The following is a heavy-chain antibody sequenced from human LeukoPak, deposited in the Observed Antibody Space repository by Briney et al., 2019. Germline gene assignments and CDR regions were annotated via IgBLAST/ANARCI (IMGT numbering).Heavy chain of an antibody. J-gene: IGHJ4*02. CDR3: ARDHNWGPDY. Sequence: GASVKVSCKASGYGFTDHYLHWLRQAPGQGLEWMGWIHPNSGDTNYAQNFQGRVSLTRDTSISTAYMELIRLRSDDTAVYYCARDHNWGPDYWGQGTLVSVSS. V-gene: IGHV1-2*02. D-gene: IGHD7-27*01. CDR2: IHPNSGDT. CDR1: GYGFTDHY.